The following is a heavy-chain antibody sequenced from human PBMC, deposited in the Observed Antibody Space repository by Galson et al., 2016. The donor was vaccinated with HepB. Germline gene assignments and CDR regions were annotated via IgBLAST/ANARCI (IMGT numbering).Heavy chain of an antibody. Sequence: SLRLSCAASGFTFSRYTMNWVRQAPGKGLEWVSYISSSSSTIYYADSGKGRFPISRDNAKNSLYLQVISLRDEDTAVYYFAGTLFSSGSYGYFDYWGQGTLVTVSS. J-gene: IGHJ4*02. V-gene: IGHV3-48*02. CDR3: AGTLFSSGSYGYFDY. CDR1: GFTFSRYT. D-gene: IGHD1-26*01. CDR2: ISSSSSTI.